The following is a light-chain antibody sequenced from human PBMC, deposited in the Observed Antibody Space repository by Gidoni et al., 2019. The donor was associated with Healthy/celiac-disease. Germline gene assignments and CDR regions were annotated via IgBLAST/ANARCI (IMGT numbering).Light chain of an antibody. V-gene: IGKV3-11*01. J-gene: IGKJ4*01. CDR3: QQRSNWPPSTA. CDR2: DAS. CDR1: QSVSSY. Sequence: EIVFTQSPATLSLSPGERANLSCRASQSVSSYLAWYQQKPGQAPRLLIYDASNRATGIPARFSGSGSGTDFTLTISSLEPEDFAVYYCQQRSNWPPSTAFGGGTKVEIK.